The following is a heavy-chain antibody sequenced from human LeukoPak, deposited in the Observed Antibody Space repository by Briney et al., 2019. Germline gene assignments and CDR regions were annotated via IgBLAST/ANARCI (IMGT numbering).Heavy chain of an antibody. J-gene: IGHJ6*03. Sequence: GGSLRLSCAASGFTFSSYEMNWVRQAPGKGLEWVSYISSSGSTIYCADSVKGRFTISRDNAKNSLNLQMNSLRAEDTAVYYCARDRTGSGSYGYYYYYYMDVWGKGTTVTISS. CDR1: GFTFSSYE. D-gene: IGHD3-10*01. CDR3: ARDRTGSGSYGYYYYYYMDV. V-gene: IGHV3-48*03. CDR2: ISSSGSTI.